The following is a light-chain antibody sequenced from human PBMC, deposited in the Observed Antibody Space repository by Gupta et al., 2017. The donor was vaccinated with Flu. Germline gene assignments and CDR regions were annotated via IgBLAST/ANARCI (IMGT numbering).Light chain of an antibody. Sequence: QSALPQPASVSGSPGQSITISCPGTSSDVGGSNYVSWYQQHPGKAPKLMIYDVSNRPSGVSSRFSGSKSGNTASLTISGLQPEDETDYYCSSYTSSNTFYVFGTGTKVTVL. V-gene: IGLV2-14*01. J-gene: IGLJ1*01. CDR1: SSDVGGSNY. CDR3: SSYTSSNTFYV. CDR2: DVS.